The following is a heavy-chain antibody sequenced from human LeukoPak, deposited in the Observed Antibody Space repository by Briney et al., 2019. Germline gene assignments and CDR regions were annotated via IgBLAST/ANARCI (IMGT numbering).Heavy chain of an antibody. CDR1: GGTFSSYA. J-gene: IGHJ6*03. CDR2: IIPIFGTA. D-gene: IGHD3-10*01. CDR3: ARGPYYYGSGSYYNVYYYYYMDV. V-gene: IGHV1-69*13. Sequence: SVKVSCKASGGTFSSYAISWVRQAPGQGLEWMGGIIPIFGTANYAQKFQGRVTITADESTSTAYMELSSLRSEDTAVYYCARGPYYYGSGSYYNVYYYYYMDVWGKGTTVTISS.